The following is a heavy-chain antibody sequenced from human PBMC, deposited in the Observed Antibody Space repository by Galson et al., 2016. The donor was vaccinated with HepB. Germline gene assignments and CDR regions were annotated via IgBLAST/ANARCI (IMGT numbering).Heavy chain of an antibody. D-gene: IGHD6-25*01. CDR3: ARGGFYPDY. Sequence: SLRLSCAASGFTFSNSWMSWVRQAPGKGLEWVANIKQDGSEKNYVDSVKDRFTISRDNAKNSLYLQMNSLRAEDSAVYDCARGGFYPDYWGQGTLVTVSS. CDR2: IKQDGSEK. CDR1: GFTFSNSW. J-gene: IGHJ4*02. V-gene: IGHV3-7*01.